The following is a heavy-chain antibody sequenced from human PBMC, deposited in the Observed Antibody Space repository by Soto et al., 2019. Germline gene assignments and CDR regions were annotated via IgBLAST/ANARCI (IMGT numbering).Heavy chain of an antibody. Sequence: QVQLQQWGAGLLKPSETLSLTCAVYGGSFSGYYWSWIRQPPGKGLEWIGEINHSGSTNYNPSLKSRVTISVDTSKNQFSLKLSSVTAADTAVYYCARGDWYGHDFWSDYGMDVWGQGTTVTVSS. CDR3: ARGDWYGHDFWSDYGMDV. CDR2: INHSGST. V-gene: IGHV4-34*01. J-gene: IGHJ6*02. D-gene: IGHD3-3*01. CDR1: GGSFSGYY.